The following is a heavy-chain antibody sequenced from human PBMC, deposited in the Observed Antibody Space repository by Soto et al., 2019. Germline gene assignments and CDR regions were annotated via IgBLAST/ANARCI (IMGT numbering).Heavy chain of an antibody. J-gene: IGHJ4*02. V-gene: IGHV4-31*03. CDR2: IYYSGST. Sequence: SETLSLTCTVSGGSISSGGYYWSWIRQHPGKGLEWIGYIYYSGSTYYNPSLKSRVTISVDTSKNQFSLKLSSVTAADTAVYYCTTALNYDFWSGLGYYFDYWGQGTLVTVSS. CDR1: GGSISSGGYY. D-gene: IGHD3-3*01. CDR3: TTALNYDFWSGLGYYFDY.